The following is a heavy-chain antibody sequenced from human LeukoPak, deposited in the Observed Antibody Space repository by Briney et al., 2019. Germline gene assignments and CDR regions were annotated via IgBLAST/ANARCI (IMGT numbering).Heavy chain of an antibody. V-gene: IGHV4-61*01. CDR3: AREGDYYDSSGHTWFDP. CDR1: GGSFSKSSYF. J-gene: IGHJ5*02. Sequence: PSETLSLTCTVSGGSFSKSSYFWGWIRQPPGKGLEWIGYIYYSGSTNYNPSLKSRVTISVDTSKNQFSLKLSSVTAADTAVYYCAREGDYYDSSGHTWFDPWGQGTLVTVSS. D-gene: IGHD3-22*01. CDR2: IYYSGST.